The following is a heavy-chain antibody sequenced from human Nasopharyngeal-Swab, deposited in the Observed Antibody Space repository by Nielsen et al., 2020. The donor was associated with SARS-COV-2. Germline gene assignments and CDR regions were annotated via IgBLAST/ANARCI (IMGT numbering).Heavy chain of an antibody. CDR1: GFNFRSYA. CDR2: LSSNGETT. D-gene: IGHD6-13*01. CDR3: AKAPGGSAWYNPFDS. Sequence: GESLKISCSAAGFNFRSYAMHWVRQAPGKGLEYVSGLSSNGETTYYAGSMKDRFTISRDNSKNTVYLQMSGLRLEDTAVYFCAKAPGGSAWYNPFDSWGRGTLVTVSS. J-gene: IGHJ4*02. V-gene: IGHV3-64D*06.